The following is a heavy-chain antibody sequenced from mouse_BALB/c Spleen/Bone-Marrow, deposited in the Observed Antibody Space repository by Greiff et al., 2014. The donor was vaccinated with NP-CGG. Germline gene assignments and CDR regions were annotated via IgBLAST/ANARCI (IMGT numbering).Heavy chain of an antibody. CDR3: ARYYYGSSYWYFDV. D-gene: IGHD1-1*01. Sequence: VQLKESGPGLVKPSQSLSLTCTVTGYSITSDYAWNWIRQFPGNELEWMGYIRYSGSTSYNPSLKSRISITRDTSKNQFFLQLNSVTTEDTATYYCARYYYGSSYWYFDVWGAGTTVTVST. CDR2: IRYSGST. V-gene: IGHV3-2*02. CDR1: GYSITSDYA. J-gene: IGHJ1*01.